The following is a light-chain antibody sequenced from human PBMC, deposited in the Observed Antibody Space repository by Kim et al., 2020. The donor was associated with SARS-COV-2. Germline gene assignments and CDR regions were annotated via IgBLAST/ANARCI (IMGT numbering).Light chain of an antibody. CDR1: QRSGSRT. Sequence: APAEKATLSSRAGQRSGSRTLAWYQQKPGQAPRLLIYGASDRATGIPDRFSGSGSGTDFTLTISRLEPEDFAVYYCQQHEASPPTFGQGTKVEIK. J-gene: IGKJ1*01. CDR3: QQHEASPPT. V-gene: IGKV3-20*01. CDR2: GAS.